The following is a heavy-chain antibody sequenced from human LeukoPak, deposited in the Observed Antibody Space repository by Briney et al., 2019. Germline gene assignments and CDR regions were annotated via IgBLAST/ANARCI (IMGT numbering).Heavy chain of an antibody. V-gene: IGHV4-59*01. J-gene: IGHJ4*02. CDR2: IYYSGST. D-gene: IGHD2-15*01. CDR3: ARGLYCSGGSCYSFDY. CDR1: GGSISSYY. Sequence: PSETLSLTCTVSGGSISSYYWSWIRQPPGKGLEWIGYIYYSGSTNYNPSLKSRVTISVDTSKNQFSLKLSSVTAADPAVYYCARGLYCSGGSCYSFDYWGQGTLVTVSS.